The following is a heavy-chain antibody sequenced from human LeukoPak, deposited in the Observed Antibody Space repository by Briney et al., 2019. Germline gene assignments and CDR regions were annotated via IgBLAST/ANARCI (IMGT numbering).Heavy chain of an antibody. V-gene: IGHV1-69*05. D-gene: IGHD2-15*01. Sequence: SVKVSCKASGGTFSSYAISWLRQAPGQGLEWMGRIIPIFGTANYAQKFQGRVTITTDESTSTAYMELSSLRSEDTAVYYCASGSSGGLDYWGQGTLVTVSS. J-gene: IGHJ4*02. CDR2: IIPIFGTA. CDR1: GGTFSSYA. CDR3: ASGSSGGLDY.